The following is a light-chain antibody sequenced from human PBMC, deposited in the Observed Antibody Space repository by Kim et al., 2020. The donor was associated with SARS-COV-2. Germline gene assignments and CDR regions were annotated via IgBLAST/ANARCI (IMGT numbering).Light chain of an antibody. V-gene: IGLV3-1*01. CDR3: QVWDDTIVV. CDR1: NMDEKY. J-gene: IGLJ2*01. CDR2: HDD. Sequence: SYELTQPPSVSVAPGQTVNISCTGANMDEKYTCWYQQRPGQAPLLVIYHDDRRPPRIPERFSASRSGDTATLTISGTQTVDEANYYCQVWDDTIVVFGGGTQLTVL.